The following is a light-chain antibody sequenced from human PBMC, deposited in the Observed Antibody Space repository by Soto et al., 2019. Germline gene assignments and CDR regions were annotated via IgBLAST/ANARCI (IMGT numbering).Light chain of an antibody. CDR2: DAS. V-gene: IGKV3-15*01. Sequence: EIVMTQSPATLSLSPGARATLSCRASQTIDNTLAWYQRKPGQAPRLLIYDASTRATGVPARFSGSGSGTDFTLTISSLQSEDFAVYYCQHYDYWPYTFGQGTKVDIK. CDR3: QHYDYWPYT. CDR1: QTIDNT. J-gene: IGKJ2*01.